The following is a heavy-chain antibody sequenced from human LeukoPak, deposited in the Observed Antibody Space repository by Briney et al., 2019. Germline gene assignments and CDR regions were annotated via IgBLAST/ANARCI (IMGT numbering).Heavy chain of an antibody. V-gene: IGHV1-18*01. J-gene: IGHJ4*02. CDR2: ISAYNGNT. D-gene: IGHD3-22*01. CDR3: ARDPGYGYCDSSGWY. CDR1: GYTFTSYG. Sequence: GASVKVSCKASGYTFTSYGISWVRQAPGQGLEWMGWISAYNGNTNYAQKLQGRVTMTTDTSTSTAYMELRSLRSDDTAVYYCARDPGYGYCDSSGWYWGQGTLVTVSS.